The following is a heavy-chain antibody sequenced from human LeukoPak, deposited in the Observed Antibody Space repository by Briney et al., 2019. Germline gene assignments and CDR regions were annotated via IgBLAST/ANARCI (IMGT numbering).Heavy chain of an antibody. CDR2: INPSGGST. D-gene: IGHD3-10*01. CDR3: ARGGSGSPLDY. CDR1: GYTFTNYY. J-gene: IGHJ4*02. V-gene: IGHV1-46*01. Sequence: GASVKLSCKASGYTFTNYYIHWVRQAPGQGLEWMGIINPSGGSTSYAQKFQGRVTLTRDTSTSTFYMEVSSLGSEDTAVYYCARGGSGSPLDYWGQGTLVTVSS.